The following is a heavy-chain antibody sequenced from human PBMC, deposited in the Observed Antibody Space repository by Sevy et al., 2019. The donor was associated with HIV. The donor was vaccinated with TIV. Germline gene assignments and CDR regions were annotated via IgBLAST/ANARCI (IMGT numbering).Heavy chain of an antibody. CDR2: IYYSGTT. D-gene: IGHD3-16*01. Sequence: SETLSLMCSVHGGTINSYFWNWIRQPPGKGLEWIGNIYYSGTTKYNPSLKSRVTMSVDTSKSQFSLRLTSVTAADTAVSYCARRVAGEPYYYGMDVWGQGTTVTVSS. V-gene: IGHV4-59*01. CDR3: ARRVAGEPYYYGMDV. CDR1: GGTINSYF. J-gene: IGHJ6*02.